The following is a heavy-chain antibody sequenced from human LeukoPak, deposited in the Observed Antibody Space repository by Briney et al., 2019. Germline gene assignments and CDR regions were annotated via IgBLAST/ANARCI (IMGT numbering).Heavy chain of an antibody. Sequence: GGSLRLSCAASGFTVSSNYMSWVRQAPGKGLEWVSVIYSGGSTYYADSVKGRFTISRDNSKNTLYLQMNSLRAEDTAVYYCARDPPYGSGTKGLDYWGQGTLVTVSS. CDR2: IYSGGST. V-gene: IGHV3-53*01. CDR1: GFTVSSNY. CDR3: ARDPPYGSGTKGLDY. J-gene: IGHJ4*02. D-gene: IGHD3-10*01.